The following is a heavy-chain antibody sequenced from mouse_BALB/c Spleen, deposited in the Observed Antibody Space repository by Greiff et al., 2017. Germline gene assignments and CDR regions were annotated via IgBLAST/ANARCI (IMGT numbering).Heavy chain of an antibody. CDR3: ARRPSTVVARDAMDY. D-gene: IGHD1-1*01. Sequence: VMLVESGPGLVQPSQSLSITCTVSGFSLTSYGVHWVRQSPGKGLEWLGVIWSGGSTDYNAAFISRLSISKDNSKSQVFFKMNSLQADDTAIYYCARRPSTVVARDAMDYWGQGTSVTVSS. V-gene: IGHV2-4-1*01. CDR1: GFSLTSYG. J-gene: IGHJ4*01. CDR2: IWSGGST.